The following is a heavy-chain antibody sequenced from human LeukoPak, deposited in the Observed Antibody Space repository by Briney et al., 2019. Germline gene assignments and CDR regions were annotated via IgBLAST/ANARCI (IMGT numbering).Heavy chain of an antibody. CDR1: GFTFTNYW. D-gene: IGHD6-19*01. CDR3: AKDREYSSGWPRVDY. V-gene: IGHV3-7*01. Sequence: GGSLRLSCAASGFTFTNYWMSWVRQAPGKGPEWVANIKHDGSETYYLDSVKGRFTISRDNAKNSLYLQMSSLRADDTAVYYCAKDREYSSGWPRVDYWGQGTLVTVSS. J-gene: IGHJ4*02. CDR2: IKHDGSET.